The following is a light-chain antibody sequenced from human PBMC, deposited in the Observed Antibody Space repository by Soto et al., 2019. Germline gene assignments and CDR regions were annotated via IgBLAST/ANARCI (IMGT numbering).Light chain of an antibody. CDR3: SSYAGSYTWV. V-gene: IGLV2-11*01. CDR2: DVN. J-gene: IGLJ2*01. Sequence: QSALTQPRSVSGSPGQSVTISCTGTSSDVGGYNYVSWFQHHPGKAPKLMIYDVNERPSGVPDRFSGSKSGNTASLTISGLQAEDEADFYCSSYAGSYTWVFGGGTKLTVL. CDR1: SSDVGGYNY.